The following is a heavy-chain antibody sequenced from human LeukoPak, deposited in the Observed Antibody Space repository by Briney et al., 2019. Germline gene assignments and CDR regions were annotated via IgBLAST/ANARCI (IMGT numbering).Heavy chain of an antibody. CDR3: AKDSRAALYYYDSSGYYSR. Sequence: GGSLRLSCAAFGFTFSSYAMSWVRQAPGKGLEWVSAISGSGGSTYYADSVKGRFTISRDNSKNTLYLQMNSLRAEDTAVYYCAKDSRAALYYYDSSGYYSRWGQGTLVTVSS. D-gene: IGHD3-22*01. CDR1: GFTFSSYA. CDR2: ISGSGGST. V-gene: IGHV3-23*01. J-gene: IGHJ4*02.